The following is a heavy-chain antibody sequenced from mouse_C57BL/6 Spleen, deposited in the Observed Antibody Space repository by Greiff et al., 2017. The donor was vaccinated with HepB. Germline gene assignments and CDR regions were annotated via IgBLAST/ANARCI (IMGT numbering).Heavy chain of an antibody. CDR1: GYTFTDYN. Sequence: VQLQQSGPELVQPGASVKIPCKASGYTFTDYNMDWVQQSPGKSPEWIGDINPNNGGTIYNQKFKGKATLTVDKSSSPAYMELRSLTSEDAAVYYCARGDHYDGSSYDYAMDDWGQGTSVTVDS. J-gene: IGHJ4*01. CDR3: ARGDHYDGSSYDYAMDD. D-gene: IGHD1-1*01. V-gene: IGHV1-18*01. CDR2: INPNNGGT.